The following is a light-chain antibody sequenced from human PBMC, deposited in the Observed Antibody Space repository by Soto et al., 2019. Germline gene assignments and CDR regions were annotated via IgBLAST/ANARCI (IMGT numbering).Light chain of an antibody. CDR3: PQYENRPNT. CDR2: DAS. CDR1: QDISKF. J-gene: IGKJ2*01. Sequence: DTRTTKSPSALSATLGDRVSFTCQASQDISKFLNWYQHKPGQAPSLLIYDASKSHFGVPSRFSGSGSGTDFTFTISILQPEDNATYYCPQYENRPNTFAPGTKLDI. V-gene: IGKV1-33*01.